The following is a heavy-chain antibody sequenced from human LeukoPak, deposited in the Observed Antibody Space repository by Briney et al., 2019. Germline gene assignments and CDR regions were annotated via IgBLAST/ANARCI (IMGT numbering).Heavy chain of an antibody. CDR3: ARESPVAATGRSWFDS. CDR1: GFTFSSYA. Sequence: GGSLRLSCAASGFTFSSYAMSWVRQAPGKGLEWVSTITGGGSTTYYADSVKGRFTISRDNSKHTLYLQMNSLRAEDTALYYCARESPVAATGRSWFDSWGQGTLVTVSS. V-gene: IGHV3-23*01. CDR2: ITGGGSTT. J-gene: IGHJ5*01. D-gene: IGHD6-13*01.